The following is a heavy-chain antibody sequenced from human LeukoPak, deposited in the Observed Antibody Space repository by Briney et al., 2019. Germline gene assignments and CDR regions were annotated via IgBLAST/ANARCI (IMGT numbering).Heavy chain of an antibody. CDR2: ISQDGSQK. CDR3: ATDRRSSVYRGLAE. D-gene: IGHD5/OR15-5a*01. V-gene: IGHV3-7*01. CDR1: GFTFSDYY. J-gene: IGHJ1*01. Sequence: PGGSLRLSCEASGFTFSDYYMSWVRQAPGRGLEWVAHISQDGSQKFYVDSVKGRFIISRDNTKNSLYLQINGLRVEDTAMYFCATDRRSSVYRGLAEWGQGTLVIVSS.